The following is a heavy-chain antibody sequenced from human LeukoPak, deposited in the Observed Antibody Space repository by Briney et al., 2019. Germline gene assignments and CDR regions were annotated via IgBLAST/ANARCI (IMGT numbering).Heavy chain of an antibody. J-gene: IGHJ4*02. Sequence: SQTLSLTCTVSGGSISSGGYYWSCIRQPPGKGLEWIGEINHSGSTSYNPSLKSRVTISVDTSKNQFSLKLSSVTAADTAVYYCARVLGTYFDYWGQGTLVTVSS. V-gene: IGHV4-30-2*01. CDR3: ARVLGTYFDY. CDR2: INHSGST. D-gene: IGHD7-27*01. CDR1: GGSISSGGYY.